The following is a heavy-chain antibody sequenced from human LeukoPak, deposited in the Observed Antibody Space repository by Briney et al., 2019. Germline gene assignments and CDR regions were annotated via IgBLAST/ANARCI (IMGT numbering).Heavy chain of an antibody. CDR2: ISYDGSNK. V-gene: IGHV3-30-3*01. J-gene: IGHJ4*02. CDR3: ARAGYYRFDY. CDR1: GFTFSSYA. Sequence: GRSLRLSCAASGFTFSSYAMHWVRQAPGKGLEWVAVISYDGSNKYYADSVKGRFTISRDNAKNTLYLEMSSLRAEDTAVYYCARAGYYRFDYWGQGALVTVSS. D-gene: IGHD1-14*01.